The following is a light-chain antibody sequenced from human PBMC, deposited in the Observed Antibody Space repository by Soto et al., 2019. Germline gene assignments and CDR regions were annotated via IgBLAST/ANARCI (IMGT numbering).Light chain of an antibody. J-gene: IGLJ3*02. CDR3: ASWNGSLWV. Sequence: QAVVTQPPSVSATPGQGVVLSCSGSTSNIGSNYVYWYQQLPGTAPKLLILRTNQRPSGVPDRFSGSKSGTSATLAISGLRSEDEGDYYCASWNGSLWVFGGGTKVTVL. CDR2: RTN. CDR1: TSNIGSNY. V-gene: IGLV1-47*01.